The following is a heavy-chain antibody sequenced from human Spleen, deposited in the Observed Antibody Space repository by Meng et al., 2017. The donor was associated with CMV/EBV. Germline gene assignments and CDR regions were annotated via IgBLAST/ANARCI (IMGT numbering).Heavy chain of an antibody. Sequence: GLTFSNNAMHWVRQAPGKGLEWVAIIWYDGSNKYYADSVKGRFTISRDNSKNTLYLQMNSLRAEDTAVYYCAKEKDCSTTNCYYFDYWGQGTLVTVSS. J-gene: IGHJ4*02. CDR2: IWYDGSNK. D-gene: IGHD2-2*01. CDR1: GLTFSNNA. CDR3: AKEKDCSTTNCYYFDY. V-gene: IGHV3-33*06.